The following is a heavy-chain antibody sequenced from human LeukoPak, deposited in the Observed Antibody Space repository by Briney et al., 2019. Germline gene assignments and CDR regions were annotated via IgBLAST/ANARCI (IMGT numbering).Heavy chain of an antibody. J-gene: IGHJ4*02. Sequence: GGSLRLSCAAPGFTFSSYGMHWVRQAPGKGLEWVSGTGSTGVSTFYADSVKGRLTVSRDNSKNTLSLQMNSLRAEDTAVYYCAKDPGVVPAHYFDYWGQGTLVTVSS. CDR1: GFTFSSYG. CDR2: TGSTGVST. D-gene: IGHD2-2*01. CDR3: AKDPGVVPAHYFDY. V-gene: IGHV3-NL1*01.